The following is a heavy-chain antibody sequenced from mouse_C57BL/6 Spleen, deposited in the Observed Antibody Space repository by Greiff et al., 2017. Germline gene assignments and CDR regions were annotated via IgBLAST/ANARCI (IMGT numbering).Heavy chain of an antibody. CDR2: ISYDGSN. CDR1: GYSITSGYY. D-gene: IGHD1-1*01. J-gene: IGHJ1*03. Sequence: EVQRVESGPGLVKPSQSLSLTCSVTGYSITSGYYWNWIRQFPGNKLEWMGYISYDGSNNYNPSLKNRISITRDTSKNQFFLKLNSVTTEDTATYYCATPYGSSLWYFDVWGTGTTVTVSS. V-gene: IGHV3-6*01. CDR3: ATPYGSSLWYFDV.